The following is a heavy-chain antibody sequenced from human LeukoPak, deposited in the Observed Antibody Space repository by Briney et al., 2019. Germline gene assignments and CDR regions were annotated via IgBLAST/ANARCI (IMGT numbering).Heavy chain of an antibody. CDR3: ARGGWGYCSSTSCYSYSSIDY. CDR2: ISYDGSNK. D-gene: IGHD2-2*02. CDR1: GFTFSSYA. V-gene: IGHV3-30-3*01. Sequence: GGSLRLSCAASGFTFSSYAMHWVRQAPGKGLEWVAVISYDGSNKYYADSVKGRFTISRDNSKNTLYLHMNSLRAEGTAVYYCARGGWGYCSSTSCYSYSSIDYWGQGTLVTVSS. J-gene: IGHJ4*02.